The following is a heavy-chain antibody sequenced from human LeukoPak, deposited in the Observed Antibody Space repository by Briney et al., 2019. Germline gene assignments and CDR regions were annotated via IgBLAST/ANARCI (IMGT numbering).Heavy chain of an antibody. CDR3: ARNGRVRRVVKDLFEY. Sequence: SEKVSCKASGGTFSNYAISWVRQAPGQGLEWMGGIIPIFCTANYAQKFRGRVTITKDTSTGTAYMDLRNLRTDDTAMYYCARNGRVRRVVKDLFEYWGQGTLVAVSS. D-gene: IGHD3-10*01. V-gene: IGHV1-69*05. CDR2: IIPIFCTA. J-gene: IGHJ4*02. CDR1: GGTFSNYA.